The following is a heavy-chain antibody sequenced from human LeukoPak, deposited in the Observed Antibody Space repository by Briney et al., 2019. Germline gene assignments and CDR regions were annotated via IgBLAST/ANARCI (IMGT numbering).Heavy chain of an antibody. J-gene: IGHJ1*01. CDR2: INPSGGSA. V-gene: IGHV1-46*01. D-gene: IGHD2-8*01. Sequence: ASVKVSCKASGYTFTSYYMHWVRLAPGQGLEWMGIINPSGGSASYAQKFQGRVTMTRDTSTSTVYMELNSLRSEDTAVYYCARGFEDLVVLMPNEYFQHWGQGTLVTVSS. CDR3: ARGFEDLVVLMPNEYFQH. CDR1: GYTFTSYY.